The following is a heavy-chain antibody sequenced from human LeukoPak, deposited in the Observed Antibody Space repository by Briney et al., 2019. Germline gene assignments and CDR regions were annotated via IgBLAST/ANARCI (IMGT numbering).Heavy chain of an antibody. V-gene: IGHV4-34*01. CDR3: ASGDYGSNSGSTGEYYYYGMDV. D-gene: IGHD4-23*01. J-gene: IGHJ6*02. CDR1: GASFSGYY. CDR2: INHSGST. Sequence: SETLSLTCAVYGASFSGYYWSWIRQPPGKGLEWIGEINHSGSTNYSPSLKSRVTISVDKSKNQFYLKLSSVTAADTAVYYCASGDYGSNSGSTGEYYYYGMDVWGQGTTVTVSS.